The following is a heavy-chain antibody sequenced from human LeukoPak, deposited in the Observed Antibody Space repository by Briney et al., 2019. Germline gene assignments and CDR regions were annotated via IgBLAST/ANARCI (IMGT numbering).Heavy chain of an antibody. D-gene: IGHD3-3*01. V-gene: IGHV1-3*01. CDR1: GYTFTSYA. Sequence: ASVTVSCKASGYTFTSYAMHWVRQATGQRLEWMGWINAGNGNTKYSQKFQGRVTITADESTSTADMELSSLRSEDTAVYYCARDRYYDFWSVPFVPWGQGTLVTVSS. CDR3: ARDRYYDFWSVPFVP. J-gene: IGHJ5*02. CDR2: INAGNGNT.